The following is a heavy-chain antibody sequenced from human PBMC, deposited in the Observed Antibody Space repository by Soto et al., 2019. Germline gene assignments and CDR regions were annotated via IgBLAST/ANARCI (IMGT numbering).Heavy chain of an antibody. CDR3: AREENPVSPHYSYYGMDV. CDR2: VYYSGGT. D-gene: IGHD2-21*01. V-gene: IGHV4-61*08. Sequence: GGSISSGGYSWSWVRQTPGKGLEWIGYVYYSGGTNYSPSFKRRVTISIDTTDNQFSLKVNSVTAADTAVYYCAREENPVSPHYSYYGMDVWGQGTTVTVSS. CDR1: GGSISSGGYS. J-gene: IGHJ6*02.